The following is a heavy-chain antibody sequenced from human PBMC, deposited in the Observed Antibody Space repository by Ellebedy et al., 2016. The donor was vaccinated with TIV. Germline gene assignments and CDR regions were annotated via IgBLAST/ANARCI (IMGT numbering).Heavy chain of an antibody. J-gene: IGHJ3*02. CDR2: IYYSGST. Sequence: SETLSLTXTVSGGSISSYYWSWIRQPPGKGLEWIGYIYYSGSTNYNPSLKSRVTISVDRSKNQFSLKLSSVTAADTAVYYCASSLPAGDDAFDIWGQGTMVTVSS. V-gene: IGHV4-59*12. D-gene: IGHD7-27*01. CDR3: ASSLPAGDDAFDI. CDR1: GGSISSYY.